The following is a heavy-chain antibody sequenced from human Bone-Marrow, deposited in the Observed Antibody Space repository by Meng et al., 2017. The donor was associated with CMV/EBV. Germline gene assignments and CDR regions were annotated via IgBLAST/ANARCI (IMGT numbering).Heavy chain of an antibody. CDR3: AREKYSGSYYYGMDV. Sequence: SETLSLTCTVSGGSISSGGYYWSWIRQHPGKGLEWIGYIYCSGSTYYNPSLKSRVTISVDTSKNQFSLKLSSVTAADTAVYYCAREKYSGSYYYGMDVWGQGTTVTVSS. CDR2: IYCSGST. D-gene: IGHD1-26*01. CDR1: GGSISSGGYY. J-gene: IGHJ6*02. V-gene: IGHV4-31*03.